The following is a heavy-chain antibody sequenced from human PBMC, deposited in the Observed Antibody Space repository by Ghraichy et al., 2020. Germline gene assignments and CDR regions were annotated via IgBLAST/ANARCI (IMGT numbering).Heavy chain of an antibody. CDR2: MTNGGSTI. D-gene: IGHD3-3*01. V-gene: IGHV3-11*01. CDR3: ARDRWSGSTPLYFDL. Sequence: GGSLRLSCAASGFAFSGYHMTWIRQAPGKGLEWLSYMTNGGSTIDYADSVKGRFTISRDNAKNSLYRQMNSLRAEDTAVYYCARDRWSGSTPLYFDLWGRGTLVTVSS. J-gene: IGHJ2*01. CDR1: GFAFSGYH.